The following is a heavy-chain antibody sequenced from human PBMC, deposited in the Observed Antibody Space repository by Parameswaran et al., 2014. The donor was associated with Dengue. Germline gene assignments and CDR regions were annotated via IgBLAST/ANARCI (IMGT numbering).Heavy chain of an antibody. CDR3: ARESPRWFDP. CDR1: GGSISSYY. CDR2: IYTSGST. Sequence: AGGSLRLSCTVSGGSISSYYWSWIRQPAGKGLEWIGRIYTSGSTNYNPSLKSRVTMSVDTSKNQFSLKLSSVTAADTAVYYCARESPRWFDPWGQGTLVTVSS. V-gene: IGHV4-4*07. J-gene: IGHJ5*02.